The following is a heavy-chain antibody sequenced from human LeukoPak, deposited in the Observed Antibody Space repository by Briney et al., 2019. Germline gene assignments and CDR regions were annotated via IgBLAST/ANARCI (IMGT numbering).Heavy chain of an antibody. CDR3: ARGRLVVTALDY. CDR1: GFTFSNYA. V-gene: IGHV3-64*01. D-gene: IGHD2-21*02. Sequence: GGSLRLSCAASGFTFSNYAIHWVRQAPGKGLEYVSVISCNGGSTYYANSVNGRFTISRVNSKNTLYLQMGSLRPEDMAVYYCARGRLVVTALDYWGQGTLVTVSS. CDR2: ISCNGGST. J-gene: IGHJ4*02.